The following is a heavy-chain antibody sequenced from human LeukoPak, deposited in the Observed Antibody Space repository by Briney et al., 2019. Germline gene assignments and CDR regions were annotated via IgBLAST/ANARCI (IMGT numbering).Heavy chain of an antibody. V-gene: IGHV1-2*02. CDR3: AGAKSQDCSIVNCQEWFDP. D-gene: IGHD2-2*01. Sequence: ASVKVSCKASGYSFTAYYINWVRQAPGQGLEWMGWLNPNSGGTNYAQKFQGRVTMTRDTSISTAYMEVSRLRSDDTAVYYCAGAKSQDCSIVNCQEWFDPWGQGTLVTVSS. CDR1: GYSFTAYY. CDR2: LNPNSGGT. J-gene: IGHJ5*02.